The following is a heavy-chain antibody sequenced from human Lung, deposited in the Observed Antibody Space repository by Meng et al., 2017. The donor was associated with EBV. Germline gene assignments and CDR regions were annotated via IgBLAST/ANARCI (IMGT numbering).Heavy chain of an antibody. D-gene: IGHD1-14*01. CDR2: MNTKTENP. Sequence: QVQVVEVGSGLKKPGASMEVSCEASGYNFTRHAINWVREESGEWLEGMGWMNTKTENPTYAQRFTGRFVFSLDPSVSTAYLQISSVKAEYSAMYYCARDDNGAPDYWGQGTLVTVSS. CDR1: GYNFTRHA. V-gene: IGHV7-4-1*02. J-gene: IGHJ4*02. CDR3: ARDDNGAPDY.